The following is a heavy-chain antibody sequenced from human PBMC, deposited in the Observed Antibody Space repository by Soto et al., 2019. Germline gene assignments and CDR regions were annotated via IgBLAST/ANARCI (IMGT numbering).Heavy chain of an antibody. V-gene: IGHV1-69*13. J-gene: IGHJ4*02. CDR3: ARVGPAHYYDSSGYYSPLDY. CDR2: IIPMFGTA. CDR1: GDTFSSYA. D-gene: IGHD3-22*01. Sequence: ASVKVSCKASGDTFSSYALNWVRQAPGQGLEWMGGIIPMFGTANYAQKFKGRVTITAGESTSTVYMELSSLRSEDTAVYYCARVGPAHYYDSSGYYSPLDYWGQGTLVTVSS.